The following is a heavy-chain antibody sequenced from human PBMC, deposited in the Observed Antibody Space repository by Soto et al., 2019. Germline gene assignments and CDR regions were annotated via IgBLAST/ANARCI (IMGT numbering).Heavy chain of an antibody. CDR2: IIPIFGTA. V-gene: IGHV1-69*06. Sequence: SVKVSCKASGGTFSSYAISWVRQAPGQGLEWMGGIIPIFGTANYAQKFQGRVTITADKSTSTAYMELSSLRSEDAAVYYCARSPPPSSSSRRELDHWGKGTLVSVS. CDR3: ARSPPPSSSSRRELDH. D-gene: IGHD6-13*01. J-gene: IGHJ4*02. CDR1: GGTFSSYA.